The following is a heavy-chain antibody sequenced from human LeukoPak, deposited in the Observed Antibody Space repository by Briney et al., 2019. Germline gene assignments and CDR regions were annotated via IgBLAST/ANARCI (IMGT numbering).Heavy chain of an antibody. Sequence: GGSLRLSCAASGFTFSSYAMHWVRQAPGKGLEYVSAISSNGGSTYYASSVKGRFTISRDNSKNTLYLQMGSLRAEDMAVYYCARDVGRYYSKFDFWSGYYGPLDYWGQGTLVTVSS. V-gene: IGHV3-64*01. CDR3: ARDVGRYYSKFDFWSGYYGPLDY. J-gene: IGHJ4*02. CDR2: ISSNGGST. D-gene: IGHD3-3*01. CDR1: GFTFSSYA.